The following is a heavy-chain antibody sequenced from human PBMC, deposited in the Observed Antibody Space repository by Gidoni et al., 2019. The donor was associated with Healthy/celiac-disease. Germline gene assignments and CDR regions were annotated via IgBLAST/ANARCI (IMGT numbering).Heavy chain of an antibody. V-gene: IGHV4-34*01. D-gene: IGHD3-3*01. J-gene: IGHJ4*02. CDR3: ARVSKVVTIFGVVILNPFDY. CDR2: INHSGST. CDR1: GGSFSGYY. Sequence: QVQLQQWGAGLLKPSETLSLTCAVYGGSFSGYYWSWIRQPPGKGLEWIGEINHSGSTNYNPSLKSRVTISVDTPKNQFSLKLSSVTAADTAVYYCARVSKVVTIFGVVILNPFDYWGQGTLVTVSS.